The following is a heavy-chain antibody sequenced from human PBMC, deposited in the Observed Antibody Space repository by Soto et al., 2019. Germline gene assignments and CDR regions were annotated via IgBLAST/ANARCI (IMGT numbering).Heavy chain of an antibody. D-gene: IGHD3-9*01. CDR2: AFYSGSA. V-gene: IGHV4-59*01. Sequence: LSLTCTVSGGSINSYYWSWIRQPPGKGLEWIGYAFYSGSAKYNPSLKSRATISVDMSKTHFSLTLTSVTAADTAVYYCARDKGRYDSGMDVWGQGTTVTVSS. CDR3: ARDKGRYDSGMDV. CDR1: GGSINSYY. J-gene: IGHJ6*02.